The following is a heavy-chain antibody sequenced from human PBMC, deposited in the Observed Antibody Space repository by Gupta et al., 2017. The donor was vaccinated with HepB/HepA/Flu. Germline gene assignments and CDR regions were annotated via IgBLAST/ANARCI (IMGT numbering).Heavy chain of an antibody. CDR2: INTVGTTT. CDR3: EKSMAGSNDY. J-gene: IGHJ4*02. Sequence: EGQVVESGGGLVQPGGSLRLSCAASGFTFSNYWMHWVRQAPGKGLVWVSRINTVGTTTNYADSVKGRFTISRDNAKNMLYLQMNSLTAEDTAVYYCEKSMAGSNDYWGQGTLVIVSS. D-gene: IGHD5-24*01. CDR1: GFTFSNYW. V-gene: IGHV3-74*01.